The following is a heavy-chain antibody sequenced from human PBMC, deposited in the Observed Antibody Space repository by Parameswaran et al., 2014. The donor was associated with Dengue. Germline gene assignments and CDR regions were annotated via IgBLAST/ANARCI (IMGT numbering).Heavy chain of an antibody. D-gene: IGHD3-3*01. J-gene: IGHJ6*02. V-gene: IGHV1-2*02. CDR3: ARQFGVITDAFYHYGTDV. Sequence: WVRQAPGQGLEWMGWINTISGATNYAQNFQGRLIVTRDTSTNTFYLELSRLRSDDTAVYYCARQFGVITDAFYHYGTDVWGQGTTVTVSS. CDR2: INTISGAT.